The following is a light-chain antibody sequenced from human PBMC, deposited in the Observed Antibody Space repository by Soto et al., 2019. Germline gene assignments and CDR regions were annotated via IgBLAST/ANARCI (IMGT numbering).Light chain of an antibody. J-gene: IGLJ2*01. CDR2: DVS. Sequence: QSALTQPASVSGSPGQSITISCTGTSSDVGGYNYVSWHQQHPGKAPKLIIFDVSNRPSGVSNRFSGSKSGNTASLTISGLQAEDEAEYYCSSYTSSSTVIFGGGTKVTVL. CDR1: SSDVGGYNY. CDR3: SSYTSSSTVI. V-gene: IGLV2-14*03.